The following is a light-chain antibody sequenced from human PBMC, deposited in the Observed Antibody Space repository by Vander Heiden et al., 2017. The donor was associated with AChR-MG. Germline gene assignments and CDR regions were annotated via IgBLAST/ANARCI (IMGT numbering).Light chain of an antibody. Sequence: QSVLTQPPSASGTPGQAVAISCSGTSSNIGSNTVDWYQQLPGTAPKLLIYSNDRRPSGVPDRFSGSKSGTSASLAISGLQSEDEGDYYCATWDDSLNGVVFGGGAKLTVL. V-gene: IGLV1-44*01. J-gene: IGLJ2*01. CDR2: SND. CDR1: SSNIGSNT. CDR3: ATWDDSLNGVV.